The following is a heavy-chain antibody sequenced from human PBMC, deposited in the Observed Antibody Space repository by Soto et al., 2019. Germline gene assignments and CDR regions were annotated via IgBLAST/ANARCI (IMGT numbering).Heavy chain of an antibody. Sequence: VGSLRLSCAASGFTFSSYAMSWVRQAPGKGLEWVSAISGSGGSTYYADSVKGRFTISRDNSKNTLYLQMNSLRAEDTAVYYCAKGGPSRGYSYPLAYWGQGSLVTVSS. CDR1: GFTFSSYA. CDR3: AKGGPSRGYSYPLAY. J-gene: IGHJ4*02. D-gene: IGHD5-18*01. CDR2: ISGSGGST. V-gene: IGHV3-23*01.